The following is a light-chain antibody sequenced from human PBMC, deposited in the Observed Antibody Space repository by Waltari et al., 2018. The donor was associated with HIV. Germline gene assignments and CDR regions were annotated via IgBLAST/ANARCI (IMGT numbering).Light chain of an antibody. CDR2: DNN. Sequence: QSVFTQPPSVSAAPSPKVTITCSVSTTLGNDFVSWYQHLPGSAPKLLIYDNNKRPSGISDIFAVCKSGPSATLGITGLKPGDVADYYCGTWDASLSGGVFGGGTKL. V-gene: IGLV1-51*01. J-gene: IGLJ3*02. CDR1: TTLGNDF. CDR3: GTWDASLSGGV.